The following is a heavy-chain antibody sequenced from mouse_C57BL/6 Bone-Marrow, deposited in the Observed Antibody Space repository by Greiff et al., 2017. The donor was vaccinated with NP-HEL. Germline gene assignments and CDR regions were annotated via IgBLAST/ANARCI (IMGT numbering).Heavy chain of an antibody. Sequence: QVQLQQSGAELARPGASVKLSCKASGYTFTSYGISWVKQRTGQGLEWIGEIYPRSGNTYYNEKFKGKATLTADKSSSTAYMELRSLTSEDSAVYVCARGYYGSSYLFAYWGQGTRVTVSA. CDR2: IYPRSGNT. V-gene: IGHV1-81*01. J-gene: IGHJ3*01. CDR3: ARGYYGSSYLFAY. CDR1: GYTFTSYG. D-gene: IGHD1-1*01.